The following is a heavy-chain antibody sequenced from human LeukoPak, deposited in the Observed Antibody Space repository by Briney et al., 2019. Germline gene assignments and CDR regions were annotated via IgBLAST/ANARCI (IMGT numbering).Heavy chain of an antibody. Sequence: GGSLRLSCAASGFTLSSYWVHWVRQPPGKGLMWLSRTNEDGSYADYADSVKGRFTISRDNAKNTVYLQMNSPRTEDTAVYFCGRINYNGDYWGRGTLVTVSS. CDR3: GRINYNGDY. CDR2: TNEDGSYA. V-gene: IGHV3-74*01. J-gene: IGHJ4*02. D-gene: IGHD3-10*01. CDR1: GFTLSSYW.